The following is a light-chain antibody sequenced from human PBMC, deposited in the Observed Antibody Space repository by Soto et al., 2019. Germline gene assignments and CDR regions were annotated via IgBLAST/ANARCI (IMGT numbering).Light chain of an antibody. J-gene: IGLJ1*01. CDR1: SSDVGGYNY. V-gene: IGLV2-14*01. CDR2: EVT. CDR3: SSYTSSNTFYV. Sequence: ALTQRASVSGSPGQSITISCTGTSSDVGGYNYVSWYQQHPGKAPKLMIYEVTNRPSGVSNRFSGSKTGNTASLTISGLQAEDESDYYCSSYTSSNTFYVFGTGTKVTVL.